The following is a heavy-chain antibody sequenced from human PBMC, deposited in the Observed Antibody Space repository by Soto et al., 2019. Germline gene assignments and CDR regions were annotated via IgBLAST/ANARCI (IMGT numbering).Heavy chain of an antibody. V-gene: IGHV1-18*01. J-gene: IGHJ6*04. CDR2: ISAYNGNT. CDR1: GYTFTSYG. D-gene: IGHD6-6*01. Sequence: GASVKVSCKASGYTFTSYGISWVRQAPGQGLEWMGWISAYNGNTNYAQKLQGRVTMTTDTSTSTAYMELRSLRSDDTAVYYCAREAARPYYYGXDVWGKGTTVTVPS. CDR3: AREAARPYYYGXDV.